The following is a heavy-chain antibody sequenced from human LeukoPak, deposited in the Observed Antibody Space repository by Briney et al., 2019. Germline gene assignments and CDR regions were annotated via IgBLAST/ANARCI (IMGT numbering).Heavy chain of an antibody. V-gene: IGHV3-23*01. CDR1: GFTFSSSA. CDR3: ARDKEDPSKYFDY. CDR2: ISASGGST. Sequence: GGSLRLSCAASGFTFSSSAMSWVRQVPGKGLEWVSGISASGGSTSYADSVRGRFTISRDNSKNTLYVQMNSLRDEDTAVYYCARDKEDPSKYFDYWGQGTLVTVSS. D-gene: IGHD2/OR15-2a*01. J-gene: IGHJ4*02.